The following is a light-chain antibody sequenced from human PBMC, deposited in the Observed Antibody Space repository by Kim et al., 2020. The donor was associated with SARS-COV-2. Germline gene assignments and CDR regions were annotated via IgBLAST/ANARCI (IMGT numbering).Light chain of an antibody. CDR2: DAS. CDR3: QQRSNWPLT. V-gene: IGKV3-11*01. CDR1: QSVSRY. J-gene: IGKJ4*01. Sequence: LSPGERATLSCRASQSVSRYLAWYQKRPGQAPRLLIYDASNRATGIPARFSGSGSGTDFTLTVSSLEPEDFAVYYCQQRSNWPLTFGGGTKVDIK.